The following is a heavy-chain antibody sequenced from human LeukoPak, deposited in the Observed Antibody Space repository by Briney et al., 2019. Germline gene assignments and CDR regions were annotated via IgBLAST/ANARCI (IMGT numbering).Heavy chain of an antibody. CDR2: FDPEDGET. CDR1: GYTLTELS. J-gene: IGHJ3*02. Sequence: ASVKVSCKVSGYTLTELSMHWVRQVPGKGLEWMGGFDPEDGETIYAQRFQGRATMTEDTSTDTAYMELSSLRSDDTAVYYCATLQQLWFGDLYRGGAFDIWGQGTLVTVSS. V-gene: IGHV1-24*01. D-gene: IGHD3-10*01. CDR3: ATLQQLWFGDLYRGGAFDI.